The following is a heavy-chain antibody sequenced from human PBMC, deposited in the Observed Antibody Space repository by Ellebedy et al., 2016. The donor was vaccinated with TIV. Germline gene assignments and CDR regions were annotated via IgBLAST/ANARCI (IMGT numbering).Heavy chain of an antibody. CDR3: ARCFYDSSGYCYGGMDV. CDR1: GGSFSGYY. CDR2: INHSGST. J-gene: IGHJ6*02. D-gene: IGHD3-22*01. V-gene: IGHV4-34*01. Sequence: MPSETLSLTCAVYGGSFSGYYWSWIRQPPGKGLEWIGEINHSGSTNYNPSLKSRVTLSVDTSKNQFSLKVNSVTAADTAVYYCARCFYDSSGYCYGGMDVWGQGTTVTVSS.